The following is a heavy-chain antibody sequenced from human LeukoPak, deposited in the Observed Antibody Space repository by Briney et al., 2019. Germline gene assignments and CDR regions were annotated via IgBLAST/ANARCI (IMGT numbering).Heavy chain of an antibody. Sequence: PSETLSPTCTVSGGSISSYYWSWIRQPPGKGLEWIGYIYYSGSTNYNPSLKSRVTISVDTSKNQFSLKLSSMTAADTAVYYCASLRSEKGAAAEFLSLDYYYYYYMDVWGKGTTVTASS. CDR1: GGSISSYY. D-gene: IGHD6-13*01. J-gene: IGHJ6*03. CDR2: IYYSGST. V-gene: IGHV4-59*01. CDR3: ASLRSEKGAAAEFLSLDYYYYYYMDV.